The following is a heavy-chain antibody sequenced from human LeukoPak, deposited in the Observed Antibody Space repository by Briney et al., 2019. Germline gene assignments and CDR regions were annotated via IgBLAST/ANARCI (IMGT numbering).Heavy chain of an antibody. CDR1: GFTFSSYA. J-gene: IGHJ5*02. CDR2: ISGRGGST. V-gene: IGHV3-23*01. CDR3: AKELEPYLAVAGPDWFDH. D-gene: IGHD6-19*01. Sequence: GGSLRLSCAASGFTFSSYAMSWVRQAPGKGLEWVSAISGRGGSTYYADSVKGRFTISRDNSKNTLYLQMDSLRAEDTAVYYCAKELEPYLAVAGPDWFDHWGQGTLVTVSS.